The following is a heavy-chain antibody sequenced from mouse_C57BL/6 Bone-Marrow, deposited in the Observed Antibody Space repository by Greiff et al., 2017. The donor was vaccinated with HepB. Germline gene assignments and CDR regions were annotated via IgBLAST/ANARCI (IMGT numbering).Heavy chain of an antibody. D-gene: IGHD1-1*01. CDR2: IDPSDSET. J-gene: IGHJ4*01. CDR3: ARGDYGSSPYYYAMDY. CDR1: GYTFTSYW. V-gene: IGHV1-52*01. Sequence: QVHVKQPGAELVRPGSSVKLSCKASGYTFTSYWMHWVKQRPIQGLEWIGNIDPSDSETHYNQKFKDKATLTVDKSSSTAYMQLSSLTSEDSAVYYCARGDYGSSPYYYAMDYWGQGTSVTVSS.